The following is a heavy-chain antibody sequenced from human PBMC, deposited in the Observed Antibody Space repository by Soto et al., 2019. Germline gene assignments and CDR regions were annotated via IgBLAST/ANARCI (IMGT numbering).Heavy chain of an antibody. V-gene: IGHV3-23*01. CDR1: GFTFSSYA. J-gene: IGHJ6*03. CDR3: AKEAYDFWSGYPLWYYYYMAV. D-gene: IGHD3-3*01. CDR2: ISGSGGST. Sequence: GGSLRLSCAASGFTFSSYAMSWVRQAPGKGLEWVSAISGSGGSTYYADSVKGRFTISRDNSKNTLYLQMNSLRAEDTAVYYCAKEAYDFWSGYPLWYYYYMAVWGKGTTVTVSS.